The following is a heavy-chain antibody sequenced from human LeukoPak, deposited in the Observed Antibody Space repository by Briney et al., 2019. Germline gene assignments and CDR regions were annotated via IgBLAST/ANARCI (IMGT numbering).Heavy chain of an antibody. CDR2: IYYSGSI. J-gene: IGHJ4*02. CDR1: GGSISSSSYY. CDR3: ARRGVVVQSKEGFDY. V-gene: IGHV4-39*01. D-gene: IGHD2-2*01. Sequence: SETLSLTCTVSGGSISSSSYYWGWIRQPPGKGLEWIGSIYYSGSIYYNPSLKSRVTISVDTSKNQFSLKLSSVTAADTAVYYCARRGVVVQSKEGFDYWGQGTLVTVSS.